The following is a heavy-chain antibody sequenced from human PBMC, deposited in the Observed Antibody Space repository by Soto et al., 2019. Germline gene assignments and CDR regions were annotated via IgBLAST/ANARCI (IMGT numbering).Heavy chain of an antibody. CDR3: AREDVSYYYGMDV. Sequence: PSETLSLTCAVYGGSFSGYYWSWIRQPPGKGLEWIGEINHSGSTNYNPSLKSRVTISVDTSKNQFSLKLSSVTAADTAVYYCAREDVSYYYGMDVWGQGTTVTVSS. J-gene: IGHJ6*02. D-gene: IGHD3-16*01. CDR1: GGSFSGYY. CDR2: INHSGST. V-gene: IGHV4-34*01.